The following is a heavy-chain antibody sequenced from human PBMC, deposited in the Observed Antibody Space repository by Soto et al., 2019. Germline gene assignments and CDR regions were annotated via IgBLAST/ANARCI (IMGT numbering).Heavy chain of an antibody. J-gene: IGHJ6*02. CDR2: ISGSGGST. D-gene: IGHD2-15*01. V-gene: IGHV3-23*01. CDR3: AKDQPGGNLPGGMDV. Sequence: PGGSQRLSCAASGLTFSSYAMNWVRQAPGKGLEWVSAISGSGGSTYYADSVKGRFTISRDNSKNTLYLQMNSLRAEDTAVYYCAKDQPGGNLPGGMDVWGQGTTVTVSS. CDR1: GLTFSSYA.